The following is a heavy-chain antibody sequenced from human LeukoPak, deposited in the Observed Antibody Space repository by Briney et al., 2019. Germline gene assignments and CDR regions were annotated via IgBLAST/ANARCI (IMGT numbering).Heavy chain of an antibody. CDR3: ARDGPQWLAAFDY. D-gene: IGHD6-19*01. CDR2: IYKSGST. J-gene: IGHJ4*02. CDR1: GDSISTYQ. V-gene: IGHV4-59*01. Sequence: SETLSLTCTVSGDSISTYQWSWVRQPPGKGLEWIGNIYKSGSTNYNPSLKRRVTMSVDTAKKQFSLRLSSVTAADTAVYYCARDGPQWLAAFDYWGQGALVTVSS.